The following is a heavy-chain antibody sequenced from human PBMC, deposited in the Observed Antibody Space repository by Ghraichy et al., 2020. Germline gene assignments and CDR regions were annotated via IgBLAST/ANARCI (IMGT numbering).Heavy chain of an antibody. V-gene: IGHV3-15*01. D-gene: IGHD3-3*01. J-gene: IGHJ4*02. CDR2: IKSKTDGGTT. Sequence: GGSLRLSCAASGFTFSNAWMSWVRQAPGKGLEWVGRIKSKTDGGTTDYTAPVTGRFTISRDDSKTTLYLQMNSLKTEDTAVYYYTTDLTILDMFDYWGQGTLVTVSS. CDR3: TTDLTILDMFDY. CDR1: GFTFSNAW.